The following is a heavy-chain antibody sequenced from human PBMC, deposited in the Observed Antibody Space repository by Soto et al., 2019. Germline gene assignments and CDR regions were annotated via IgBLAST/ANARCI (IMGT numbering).Heavy chain of an antibody. Sequence: QVQLVESGGGVVQPGRSLRLSCAASGFTFSSYGMHWVRQAPGKGLEWVDVISYDGSNKYYADSVKGRFTISRDNSMNTLYLQMNGLGGEDTAVSYCANTLSYSGYDDYYYYGMDFWGQGTTVIVSS. CDR2: ISYDGSNK. V-gene: IGHV3-30*18. CDR3: ANTLSYSGYDDYYYYGMDF. D-gene: IGHD5-12*01. CDR1: GFTFSSYG. J-gene: IGHJ6*02.